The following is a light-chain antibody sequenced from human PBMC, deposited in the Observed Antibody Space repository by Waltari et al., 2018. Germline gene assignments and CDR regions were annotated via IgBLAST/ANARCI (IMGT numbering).Light chain of an antibody. Sequence: SSELTQPPSVSVSPGQTAKITCSGDALPRQYVYWYQQTPGQAPVLLIYKDSERPSGILGRCSGSSSGTIVTLTIRGVQAEDEADYYCQSADTSDTWLFGGGTKLTVL. CDR2: KDS. J-gene: IGLJ3*02. V-gene: IGLV3-25*03. CDR3: QSADTSDTWL. CDR1: ALPRQY.